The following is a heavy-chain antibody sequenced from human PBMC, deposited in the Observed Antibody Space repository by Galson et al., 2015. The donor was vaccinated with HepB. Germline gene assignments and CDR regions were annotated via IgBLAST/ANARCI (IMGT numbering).Heavy chain of an antibody. Sequence: SVKVSCKASGYRFNTYGISWVRQAPGQGLEWMGWISVRNGDTKFAQNLEDRITMTTDSSTNTAYMELRRLTSDDTAIYYCAREGVYGYSVAFAQFFGVDVWGQGTTVIVSS. CDR2: ISVRNGDT. CDR3: AREGVYGYSVAFAQFFGVDV. D-gene: IGHD5-18*01. J-gene: IGHJ6*02. V-gene: IGHV1-18*01. CDR1: GYRFNTYG.